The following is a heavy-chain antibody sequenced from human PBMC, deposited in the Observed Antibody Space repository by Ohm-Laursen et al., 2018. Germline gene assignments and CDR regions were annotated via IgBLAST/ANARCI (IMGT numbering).Heavy chain of an antibody. D-gene: IGHD4-23*01. CDR1: GYTFSSYD. V-gene: IGHV1-8*01. J-gene: IGHJ5*02. CDR2: MNPNSHNT. Sequence: GASVKVSCKASGYTFSSYDIIWVRQASGRGPEWMGWMNPNSHNTGYARKFRGRVSMTSDSSISTAYMELYSLTSEDTATYYCARAVRYQLLSDPWGQGTLVTVSS. CDR3: ARAVRYQLLSDP.